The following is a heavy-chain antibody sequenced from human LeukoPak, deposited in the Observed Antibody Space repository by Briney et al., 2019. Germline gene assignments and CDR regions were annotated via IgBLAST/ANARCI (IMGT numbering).Heavy chain of an antibody. J-gene: IGHJ4*02. V-gene: IGHV3-11*01. CDR2: ISSSGSII. Sequence: PGGSLRLSCAASGFTFSDYYMTGIRQAPGKGLEWGSYISSSGSIIYYADSVKGRFTISRDNAKNSLYLQMNSLRAEDTAVYYCARDKLADTAMVYLDYWGQGTLVTVSS. CDR3: ARDKLADTAMVYLDY. CDR1: GFTFSDYY. D-gene: IGHD5-18*01.